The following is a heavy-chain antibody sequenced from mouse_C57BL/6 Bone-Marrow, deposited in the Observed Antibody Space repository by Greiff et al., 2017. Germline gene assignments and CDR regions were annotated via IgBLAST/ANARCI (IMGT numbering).Heavy chain of an antibody. J-gene: IGHJ2*01. Sequence: LKQPGAELVKPGASVKMSCKASGYTFTSYWITWVKQRPGQGLEWIGDIYPGSGSTTYNEKFKSKATLTVDTSSSTAYMQLSSLTSEDSAVYYWESITTVGVPFDYWGQGTTLTVSS. CDR3: ESITTVGVPFDY. V-gene: IGHV1-55*01. CDR2: IYPGSGST. D-gene: IGHD1-1*01. CDR1: GYTFTSYW.